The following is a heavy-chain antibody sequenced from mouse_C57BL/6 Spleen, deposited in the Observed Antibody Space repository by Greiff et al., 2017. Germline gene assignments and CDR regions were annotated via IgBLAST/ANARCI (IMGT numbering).Heavy chain of an antibody. CDR2: IRNKANGYTT. D-gene: IGHD1-1*01. Sequence: EVKLVESGGGLVQPGGSLSLSCAASGFTFTDYYMSWVRQPPGKALEWLGFIRNKANGYTTEYSASVKGRFTISRDNSQSILYLQMNALRAEDSATYYCARYTDGSSSWFAYWGQGTLVTVSA. CDR3: ARYTDGSSSWFAY. V-gene: IGHV7-3*01. CDR1: GFTFTDYY. J-gene: IGHJ3*01.